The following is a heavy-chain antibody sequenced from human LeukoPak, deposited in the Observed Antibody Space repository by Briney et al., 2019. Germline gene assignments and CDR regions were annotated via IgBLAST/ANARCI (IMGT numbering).Heavy chain of an antibody. CDR3: ARGAYYYDSSRSGAFDI. D-gene: IGHD3-22*01. Sequence: PGGSLRLSCAVSGFAFSDYYMSWIRQAPGKGLEWVSYISSSSSYTHYAGSVKGRSTISRDNAKISLYLQMNSLKAEDTAVYYWARGAYYYDSSRSGAFDIWGQGTMVTVSP. J-gene: IGHJ3*02. CDR2: ISSSSSYT. V-gene: IGHV3-11*05. CDR1: GFAFSDYY.